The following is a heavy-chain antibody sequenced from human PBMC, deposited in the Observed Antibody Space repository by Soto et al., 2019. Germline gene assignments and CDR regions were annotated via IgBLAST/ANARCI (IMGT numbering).Heavy chain of an antibody. V-gene: IGHV3-20*04. D-gene: IGHD3-16*01. CDR1: GFGFDEYG. J-gene: IGHJ4*02. CDR3: ARDHRWGYDYGDHGDS. Sequence: EVYLVESGGGVVRPGGSLRLSCAASGFGFDEYGMSWVRQGPGKGLEWVSGLNRHGDRRGYADSVKGRFTISRDNAKNSLYMEMTCLRAENTAFYYCARDHRWGYDYGDHGDSWGQGNLVTVSS. CDR2: LNRHGDRR.